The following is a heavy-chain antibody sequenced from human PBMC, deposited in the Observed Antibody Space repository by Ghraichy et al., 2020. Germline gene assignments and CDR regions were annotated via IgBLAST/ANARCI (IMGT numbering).Heavy chain of an antibody. J-gene: IGHJ3*02. CDR1: GFTFSSYW. CDR2: IKQDGSEK. CDR3: ARGDTSSSPLFAFKM. Sequence: GGSLRLSCAASGFTFSSYWMSWIRQAPGKRLEWVANIKQDGSEKYYVDSVKGRFTISRDNAKNSLYLQMNSLRAEDTAVYYCARGDTSSSPLFAFKMWGQGTMVTVSS. V-gene: IGHV3-7*01. D-gene: IGHD6-6*01.